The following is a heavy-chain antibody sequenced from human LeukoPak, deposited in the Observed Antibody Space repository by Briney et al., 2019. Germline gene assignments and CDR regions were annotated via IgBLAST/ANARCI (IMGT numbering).Heavy chain of an antibody. Sequence: GGSLRLSSAASGFTFSDYYMSWIRQAPGKGLEWVSYISSSGNSIYFADSVKGRFTISRDNAKNSLYLQMNSLRAEDTAVYYCARGQLGISDAFDIWGQGTMVTVSS. V-gene: IGHV3-11*01. CDR1: GFTFSDYY. J-gene: IGHJ3*02. D-gene: IGHD7-27*01. CDR2: ISSSGNSI. CDR3: ARGQLGISDAFDI.